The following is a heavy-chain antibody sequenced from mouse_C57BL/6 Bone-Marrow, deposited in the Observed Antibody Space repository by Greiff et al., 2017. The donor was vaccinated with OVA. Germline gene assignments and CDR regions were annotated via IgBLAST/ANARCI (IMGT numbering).Heavy chain of an antibody. D-gene: IGHD2-3*01. CDR3: ARMVTTPFAY. CDR1: GYTFTSYW. Sequence: QVQLQQSGAELVKPGASVKLSCKASGYTFTSYWMQWVKQRPGQGLEWIGEIDPSDSYTNYNQKFKGKATLTVDTSSSTAYMQLSSLTSEDSAVYYCARMVTTPFAYWGQGTLVTVSA. V-gene: IGHV1-50*01. CDR2: IDPSDSYT. J-gene: IGHJ3*01.